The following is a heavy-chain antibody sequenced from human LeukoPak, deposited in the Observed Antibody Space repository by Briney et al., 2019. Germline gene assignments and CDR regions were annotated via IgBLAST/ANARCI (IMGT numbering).Heavy chain of an antibody. Sequence: ASVKVSCKASGYTFTGYYMHWVRQAPGQGLEWMGWINPNSGGTNYAQKFQGRVTITRDTSTSTAYMELSRLRSEDTAVYYCARDPLVYGSGSYQPDYYYYMAVWGKGTTVTVSS. CDR2: INPNSGGT. CDR1: GYTFTGYY. V-gene: IGHV1-2*02. CDR3: ARDPLVYGSGSYQPDYYYYMAV. J-gene: IGHJ6*03. D-gene: IGHD3-10*01.